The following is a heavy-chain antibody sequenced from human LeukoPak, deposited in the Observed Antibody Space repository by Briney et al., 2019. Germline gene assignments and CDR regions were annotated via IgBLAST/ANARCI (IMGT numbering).Heavy chain of an antibody. CDR1: GFAFSNYW. Sequence: GGSLRLSCAASGFAFSNYWMHWVRQVPGKGLVWVSRITRDGSYANYADSVKGRFTFSRDNARNTLYLQMNSLRAEGTAVCYCARDGDGYNFDFWGQGALVTVSS. V-gene: IGHV3-74*01. CDR2: ITRDGSYA. D-gene: IGHD5-24*01. J-gene: IGHJ4*02. CDR3: ARDGDGYNFDF.